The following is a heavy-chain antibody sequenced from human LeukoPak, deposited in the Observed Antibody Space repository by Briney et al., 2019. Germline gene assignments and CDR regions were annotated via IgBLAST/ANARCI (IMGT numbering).Heavy chain of an antibody. CDR3: AKESGYDVDFDY. D-gene: IGHD5-12*01. Sequence: GGSLRLSCAASGFTFTSHAMSLVRQAPGKGLEWVSIISGSGDSTYYADSVKGRFTISRDNSKNTLYLQMNSLRADDTAVYYCAKESGYDVDFDYWGQGTLVTVSS. J-gene: IGHJ4*02. CDR1: GFTFTSHA. V-gene: IGHV3-23*01. CDR2: ISGSGDST.